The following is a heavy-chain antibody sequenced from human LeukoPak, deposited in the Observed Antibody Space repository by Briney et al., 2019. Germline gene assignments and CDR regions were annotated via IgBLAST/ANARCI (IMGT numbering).Heavy chain of an antibody. D-gene: IGHD5-18*01. CDR1: GGSISSGGYY. Sequence: SETLSLTCTVSGGSISSGGYYWSWIRQHPGKGLEWIGYIYYSRSTYYNPSLKSRVTISVDTSKNQFSLKLSSVTAADTAVYYCARGGTYSYGHFDYWGQGTLVTVSS. V-gene: IGHV4-31*03. CDR3: ARGGTYSYGHFDY. J-gene: IGHJ4*02. CDR2: IYYSRST.